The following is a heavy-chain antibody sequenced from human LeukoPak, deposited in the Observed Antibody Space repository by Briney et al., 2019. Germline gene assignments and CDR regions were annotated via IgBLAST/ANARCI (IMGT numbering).Heavy chain of an antibody. V-gene: IGHV3-30*02. J-gene: IGHJ4*02. CDR2: TQYDGRNK. CDR1: GFTFSSYG. Sequence: GGSLRLSSAASGFTFSSYGMHGVRQAPGKGLEWVAFTQYDGRNKYYADSVKGRFTISRDNSKNTLHLQMNSLRGEDTAVYYCTKGPHDFRYWGQGTLVTVSS. CDR3: TKGPHDFRY.